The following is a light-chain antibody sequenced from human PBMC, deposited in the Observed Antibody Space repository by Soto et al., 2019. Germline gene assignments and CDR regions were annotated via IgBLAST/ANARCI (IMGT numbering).Light chain of an antibody. CDR1: SSDVGGYDY. V-gene: IGLV2-14*01. CDR3: SSFTGTSALIL. J-gene: IGLJ2*01. Sequence: QSVVTQPASVSESPGQSITISCTGTSSDVGGYDYVSWYQQYPGKAPRLIIYEVSSRPSGVSNRFSGSKSGNTASLTISGLRAEDEGDYFCSSFTGTSALILFGGGTKLTVL. CDR2: EVS.